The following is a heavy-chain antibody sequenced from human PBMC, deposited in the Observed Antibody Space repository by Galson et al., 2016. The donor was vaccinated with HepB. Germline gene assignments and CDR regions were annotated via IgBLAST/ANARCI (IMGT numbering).Heavy chain of an antibody. CDR2: IYYSGNT. CDR3: AGLGEWLRFLIFDI. Sequence: SETLSLTCTVSGDSVSSRSHYWGWIRQPPGKGLEWIGSIYYSGNTYYNPSLKSRVTISRDTSRNQFSLKLSSVTAADTAVYYCAGLGEWLRFLIFDIWGQGTVVTVSS. J-gene: IGHJ3*02. V-gene: IGHV4-39*01. D-gene: IGHD5-12*01. CDR1: GDSVSSRSHY.